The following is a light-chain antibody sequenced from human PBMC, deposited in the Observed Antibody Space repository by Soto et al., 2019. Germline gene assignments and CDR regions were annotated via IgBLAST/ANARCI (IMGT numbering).Light chain of an antibody. CDR2: DND. J-gene: IGLJ1*01. CDR1: STNIGSNF. V-gene: IGLV1-47*02. Sequence: QSVLTQAPSASATPGQSVTISCSGGSTNIGSNFVYWYQQLPGTAPKLLIYDNDQRPSGVPDRISGSKSGTSASLAISGLRSEDEADYYCAAWDDSLSGRYVFGTGTKLTVL. CDR3: AAWDDSLSGRYV.